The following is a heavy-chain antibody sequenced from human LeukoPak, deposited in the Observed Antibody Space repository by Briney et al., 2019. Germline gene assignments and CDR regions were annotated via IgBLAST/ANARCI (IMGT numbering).Heavy chain of an antibody. CDR1: VYTFTGYY. D-gene: IGHD1-1*01. V-gene: IGHV1-2*02. Sequence: ASVTVSFKSSVYTFTGYYIHWVRQAPGQGLEWMGWINPNSGGTNYAQKLQGRVTMTADTSTSTAYMELRSLRSDDTAVYYCARDAPVGTWGQGTLVTVSS. CDR3: ARDAPVGT. J-gene: IGHJ4*02. CDR2: INPNSGGT.